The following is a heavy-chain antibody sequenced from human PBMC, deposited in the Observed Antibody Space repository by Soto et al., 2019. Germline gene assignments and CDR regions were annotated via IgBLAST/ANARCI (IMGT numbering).Heavy chain of an antibody. D-gene: IGHD5-12*01. CDR2: ISTYSGDT. V-gene: IGHV1-18*01. CDR1: GYTFFTYD. Sequence: QVDLVQSGVEVKTPGASVKVSCQASGYTFFTYDISWVRQAPAHGLEWMGWISTYSGDTNYAQKFQGRVTMTIDTSTTTAYLEMRSLRSDDTAVYYCARHHGPTTSENWFDPWGQGSLVTVSS. J-gene: IGHJ5*02. CDR3: ARHHGPTTSENWFDP.